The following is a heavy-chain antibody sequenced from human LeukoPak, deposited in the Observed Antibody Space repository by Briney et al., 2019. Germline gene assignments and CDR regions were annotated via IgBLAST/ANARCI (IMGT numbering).Heavy chain of an antibody. Sequence: PSETLSLTCTVSGGSISSYSYYWGWIRQPPGKGLEWIGSIHYGGSTYYNPSLKSRVTISVDTSKNQFSLKLSSVTAAETAVYFCARGYCSGGSCYESRGWFDYWGQGTLVTVSS. CDR1: GGSISSYSYY. D-gene: IGHD2-15*01. CDR3: ARGYCSGGSCYESRGWFDY. V-gene: IGHV4-39*07. CDR2: IHYGGST. J-gene: IGHJ4*02.